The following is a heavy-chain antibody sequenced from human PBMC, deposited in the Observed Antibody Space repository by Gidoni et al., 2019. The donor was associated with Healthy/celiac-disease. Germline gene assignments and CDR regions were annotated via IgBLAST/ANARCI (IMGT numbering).Heavy chain of an antibody. D-gene: IGHD3-3*01. Sequence: QVQLVESGGGVVQPGRSLRLSCAASGFTFSSYAMHWVRQAPGKGLEWVAVISYDGSNKYYADSVKGRFTISRDNSKNTLYLQMNSLRAEDTAVYYCARDIITNFYGMDVWGQGTTVTVSS. CDR3: ARDIITNFYGMDV. J-gene: IGHJ6*02. CDR1: GFTFSSYA. V-gene: IGHV3-30*04. CDR2: ISYDGSNK.